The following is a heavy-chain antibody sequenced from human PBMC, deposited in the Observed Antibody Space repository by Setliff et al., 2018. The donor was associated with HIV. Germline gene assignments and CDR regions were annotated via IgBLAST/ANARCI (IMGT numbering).Heavy chain of an antibody. D-gene: IGHD3-10*01. V-gene: IGHV1-69*13. J-gene: IGHJ6*02. Sequence: SVKVSCKASGGTFSSYAISWVRQAPGQGLEWMGGIIPIFGTANYAQKFQGRVSFTADASTNTAYMELSSLRSEDTAVFYCARGGYYSGSGMNYHYYGLDVWGQGTTVTVSS. CDR2: IIPIFGTA. CDR1: GGTFSSYA. CDR3: ARGGYYSGSGMNYHYYGLDV.